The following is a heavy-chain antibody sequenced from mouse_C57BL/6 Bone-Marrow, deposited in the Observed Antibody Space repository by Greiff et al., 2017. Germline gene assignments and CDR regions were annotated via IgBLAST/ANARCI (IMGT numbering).Heavy chain of an antibody. D-gene: IGHD2-14*01. CDR1: GFNIKDDY. J-gene: IGHJ4*01. CDR3: TTREYEYYYAMDY. V-gene: IGHV14-4*01. Sequence: EVQLQQSGAELVRPGASVKLSCTASGFNIKDDYMHWVKQRPEQGLEWIGWIDPENGDTEYASKFQGKATITADTSSNTAYLQLSSLTSEDTAVYYCTTREYEYYYAMDYWGQGTSVTVSS. CDR2: IDPENGDT.